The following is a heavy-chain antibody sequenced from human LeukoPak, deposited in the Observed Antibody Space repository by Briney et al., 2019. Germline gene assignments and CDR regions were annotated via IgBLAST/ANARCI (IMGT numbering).Heavy chain of an antibody. D-gene: IGHD6-19*01. V-gene: IGHV3-21*01. CDR3: ARESQWYYGMDV. CDR1: GFTFSSYA. CDR2: ISSSSYI. Sequence: GGSLRLSCAASGFTFSSYAMSWVRQAPGKGLEWVSSISSSSYIYYADSVKGRFTISRDNAKNSLYLQMNSLRAEDTAVYYCARESQWYYGMDVWGQGTTVTVSS. J-gene: IGHJ6*02.